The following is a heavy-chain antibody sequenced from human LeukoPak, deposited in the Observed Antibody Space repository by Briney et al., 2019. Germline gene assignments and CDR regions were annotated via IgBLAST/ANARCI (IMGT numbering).Heavy chain of an antibody. CDR3: ARSRAWGDLDY. D-gene: IGHD3-16*01. J-gene: IGHJ4*02. CDR1: GGSFSGYY. V-gene: IGHV4-34*01. Sequence: SETLSFTCAVYGGSFSGYYWSWIRQPPGKGLEWIGEINHSGSTNYNPSLKSRVTISVDTSKNQFSLKLSSVTAADTAVYYCARSRAWGDLDYWGQGTLVTVSS. CDR2: INHSGST.